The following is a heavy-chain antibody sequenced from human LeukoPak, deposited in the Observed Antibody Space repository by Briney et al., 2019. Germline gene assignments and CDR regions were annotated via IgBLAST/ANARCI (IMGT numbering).Heavy chain of an antibody. J-gene: IGHJ4*02. V-gene: IGHV4-59*12. D-gene: IGHD3-10*01. CDR3: AKDRVFRRSLGSSEKVDY. Sequence: SETLSLTCTVSGGSISSYYWSWIRQPPGKGLEWIGYIYYSGSTNYNPSLKSRVTISVDTSKNQFSLKLSSVTAADTAIYYCAKDRVFRRSLGSSEKVDYWGQGTLVTVSS. CDR1: GGSISSYY. CDR2: IYYSGST.